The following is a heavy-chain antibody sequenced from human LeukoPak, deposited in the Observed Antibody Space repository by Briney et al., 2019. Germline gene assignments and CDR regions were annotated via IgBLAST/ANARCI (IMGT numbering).Heavy chain of an antibody. V-gene: IGHV4-4*07. J-gene: IGHJ6*03. CDR3: ARGGKGQGKGVVHYMDV. D-gene: IGHD3-3*01. CDR2: IYTSGST. CDR1: GGSIGSYY. Sequence: PSETLSLTCTVSGGSIGSYYWSWIRQPAGKGLEWIGRIYTSGSTNYNPSLKSRVTMSVDTSKNQFSLKLSSVTAADTAVYYCARGGKGQGKGVVHYMDVWGKGTTVTVSS.